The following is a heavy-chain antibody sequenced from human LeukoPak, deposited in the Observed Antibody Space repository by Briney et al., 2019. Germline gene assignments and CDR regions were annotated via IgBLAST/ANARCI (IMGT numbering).Heavy chain of an antibody. J-gene: IGHJ4*02. CDR1: GGSISTYY. CDR2: IYYSRST. V-gene: IGHV4-59*01. D-gene: IGHD2-8*01. CDR3: ARYSCPNGVCYYFDY. Sequence: PSETLSLTCTVSGGSISTYYWNWIRQPPGKGLEWIGYIYYSRSTNYNPSLKSRVTISVDTPKNQFSLKLSSVTAADTAVYYCARYSCPNGVCYYFDYWGQGTLVTVSS.